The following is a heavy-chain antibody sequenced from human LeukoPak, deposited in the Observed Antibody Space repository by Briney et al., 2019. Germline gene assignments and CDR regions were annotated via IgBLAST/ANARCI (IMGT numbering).Heavy chain of an antibody. J-gene: IGHJ1*01. D-gene: IGHD3-10*01. Sequence: GGSLRLSCAASGFVFSDYAMSWVRQAPGKGLEWVSSISSSSSYIYYTDSVKGRFTISRDNAKNSLYLQMNSLRAEDTAVYYCARSPNYYGSGSYYKGPPEYFQHWGQGTLVTVSS. CDR3: ARSPNYYGSGSYYKGPPEYFQH. CDR2: ISSSSSYI. V-gene: IGHV3-21*01. CDR1: GFVFSDYA.